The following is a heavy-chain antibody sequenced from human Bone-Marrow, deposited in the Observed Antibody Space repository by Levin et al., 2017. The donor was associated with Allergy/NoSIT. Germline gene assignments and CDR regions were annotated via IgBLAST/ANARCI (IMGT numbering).Heavy chain of an antibody. J-gene: IGHJ4*02. CDR3: AREGYDTAGYYAF. CDR1: GGSFRSYA. CDR2: IVPMFGTP. V-gene: IGHV1-69*13. Sequence: ASVKVSCKASGGSFRSYAITWVRQAPGLGLEWVGGIVPMFGTPNYAQKFQARVTITADESTNTAYMELSGLTSEDTAVYYCAREGYDTAGYYAFWGQGTRVTVSS. D-gene: IGHD3-22*01.